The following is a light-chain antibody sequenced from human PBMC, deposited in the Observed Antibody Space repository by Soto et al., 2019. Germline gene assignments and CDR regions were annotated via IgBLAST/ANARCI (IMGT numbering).Light chain of an antibody. CDR3: QQYGTSPQT. J-gene: IGKJ2*01. Sequence: EIVLTQSPGTLSLSPGQRATLSCRASQSVSSNYLAWYQQKPGQAPRLLIHSASSRATAIPDRFSGSGSGTDFPLTISRLEPEDFAMYYCQQYGTSPQTFGQGTKVDNK. CDR1: QSVSSNY. V-gene: IGKV3-20*01. CDR2: SAS.